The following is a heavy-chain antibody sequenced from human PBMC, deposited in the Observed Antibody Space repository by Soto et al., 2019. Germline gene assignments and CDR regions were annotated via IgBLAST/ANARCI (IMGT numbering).Heavy chain of an antibody. CDR3: ATRVTAGY. Sequence: EVQLVESGGGLVQPGGSLRLSCVASGFTVSSNYMSWVRQAPGKGLEWVSVIFSGGSTNYEDSVKGRFTISRDNSKNTLYLQMNSLRAEDTAVYYCATRVTAGYWGQGTLVTVSS. J-gene: IGHJ4*02. CDR2: IFSGGST. D-gene: IGHD2-21*02. V-gene: IGHV3-66*01. CDR1: GFTVSSNY.